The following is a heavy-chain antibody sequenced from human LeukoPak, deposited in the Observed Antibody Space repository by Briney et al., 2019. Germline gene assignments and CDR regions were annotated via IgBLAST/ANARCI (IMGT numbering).Heavy chain of an antibody. CDR2: IRANGGTT. J-gene: IGHJ4*02. CDR3: AKRFGSSSRNSDY. CDR1: GFTFSSYD. D-gene: IGHD6-6*01. V-gene: IGHV3-23*01. Sequence: GGSLRLSCAASGFTFSSYDMSWVRQAPGKGLEWLSVIRANGGTTYYVDSVKGRFTISRDNSRNTLYLQMNSLRAEDTAVYYCAKRFGSSSRNSDYWGQGTLVTVSS.